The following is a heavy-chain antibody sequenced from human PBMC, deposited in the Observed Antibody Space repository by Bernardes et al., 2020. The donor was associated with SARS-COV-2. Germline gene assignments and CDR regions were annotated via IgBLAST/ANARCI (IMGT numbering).Heavy chain of an antibody. CDR2: ISSNGVST. Sequence: GSLRLSCIASGFTFNSHAMHWVRQAPGKGLKYVAGISSNGVSTTYADSVKGRVTISRDNFKNTLYLQMGSLRPEDMAVYYCARAVWGIWYFDLWGRGTLVTVSS. J-gene: IGHJ2*01. V-gene: IGHV3-64*02. CDR1: GFTFNSHA. CDR3: ARAVWGIWYFDL. D-gene: IGHD3-16*01.